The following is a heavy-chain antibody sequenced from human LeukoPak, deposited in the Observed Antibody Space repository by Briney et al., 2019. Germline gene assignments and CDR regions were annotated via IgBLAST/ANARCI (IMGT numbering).Heavy chain of an antibody. CDR3: ARDGYYDILTGYYPHWFDP. Sequence: GGSLRLSCAASGFTFSSYAMHWVRQAPGKGLEWVSGINWNGGSTGYADSVKGRFTISRDNAKNSLYLQMNSLRAEDTALYYCARDGYYDILTGYYPHWFDPWGQGTLVTVSS. D-gene: IGHD3-9*01. J-gene: IGHJ5*02. CDR2: INWNGGST. V-gene: IGHV3-20*04. CDR1: GFTFSSYA.